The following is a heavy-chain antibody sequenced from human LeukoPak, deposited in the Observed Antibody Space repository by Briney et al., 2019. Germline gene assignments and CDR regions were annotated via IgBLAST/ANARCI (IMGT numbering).Heavy chain of an antibody. D-gene: IGHD4-17*01. Sequence: PGGSLRLSCAVSGFTFSSFAMSWVRQAPGKGLEWVSLISGSGGSTYHADSVKGRFTISRDNSKNTLYLQMNSLRAEDTAIYYWGKVRYGDFGNHFDYWGQGTLVTVSP. CDR3: GKVRYGDFGNHFDY. CDR2: ISGSGGST. V-gene: IGHV3-23*01. CDR1: GFTFSSFA. J-gene: IGHJ4*02.